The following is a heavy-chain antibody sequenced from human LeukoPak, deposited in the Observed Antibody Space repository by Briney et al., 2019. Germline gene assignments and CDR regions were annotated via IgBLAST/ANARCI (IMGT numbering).Heavy chain of an antibody. V-gene: IGHV1-18*01. CDR2: ISAYNGNT. CDR3: ARDVSSWYLDY. J-gene: IGHJ4*02. CDR1: GYTFTSYG. D-gene: IGHD6-13*01. Sequence: GASVKVSCKASGYTFTSYGITWMRQVPGQGLEWMGWISAYNGNTKYEQKLQGRLTMTTDIYTNTAYMELRSLRSDDTAVYYCARDVSSWYLDYWGQGTLVTVSS.